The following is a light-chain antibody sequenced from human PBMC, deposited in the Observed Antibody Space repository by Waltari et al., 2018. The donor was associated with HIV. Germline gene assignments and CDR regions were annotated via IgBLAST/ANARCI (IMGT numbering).Light chain of an antibody. J-gene: IGKJ1*01. V-gene: IGKV3-20*01. CDR1: QSVSSSY. CDR2: GAS. CDR3: QQYGSSPWT. Sequence: EIVLTQSPGTLSLSPGERATLSCRASQSVSSSYLVWYQQKPGQAARLLIYGASSRATGIPDRFSGSGSGTDFTLTISRLEPEDFAVYYCQQYGSSPWTFGQGTKVKIK.